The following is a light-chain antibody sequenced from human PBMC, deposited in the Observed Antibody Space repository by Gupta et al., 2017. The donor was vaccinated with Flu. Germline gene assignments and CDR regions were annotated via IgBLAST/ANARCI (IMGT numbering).Light chain of an antibody. CDR1: SSDVGGYNY. V-gene: IGLV2-14*01. CDR2: EVR. CDR3: SSYTSISTLV. J-gene: IGLJ3*02. Sequence: SALTQPASVSGSPGQSITISCTGTSSDVGGYNYVSWYQQHPGKAPKLMIYEVRNRPSGVSNRFSGSKSGNTASLTISGLQAEDEADYYGSSYTSISTLVFGGGTKLTVL.